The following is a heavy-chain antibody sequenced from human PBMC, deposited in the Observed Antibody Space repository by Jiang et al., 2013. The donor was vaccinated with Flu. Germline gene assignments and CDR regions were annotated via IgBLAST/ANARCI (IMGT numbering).Heavy chain of an antibody. D-gene: IGHD3-22*01. CDR2: INPSGGST. CDR1: GYTFTSYY. J-gene: IGHJ4*02. V-gene: IGHV1-46*01. Sequence: GAEVKKPGASVKVSCKASGYTFTSYYMHWVRQAPGQGLEWMGIINPSGGSTSYAQKFQGRVTMTRDTSTSTVYMELSSLRSEDTAVYYCARGRYYYDSSGYSTLDYWGQGTLVTVSS. CDR3: ARGRYYYDSSGYSTLDY.